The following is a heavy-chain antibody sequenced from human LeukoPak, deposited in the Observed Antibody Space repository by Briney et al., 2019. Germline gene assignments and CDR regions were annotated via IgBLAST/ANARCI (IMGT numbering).Heavy chain of an antibody. CDR1: GFTFGDYD. Sequence: GGSLRLSCAASGFTFGDYDMSWVRQTLGKGLEWVSSISGDGLGTWYADSVRGRFTISRDKPRNTLYLQLNSLRVDDTAVYYCAKGPNFGSWRALDYWGQGSLVTVSS. V-gene: IGHV3-23*01. CDR2: ISGDGLGT. D-gene: IGHD3-10*01. CDR3: AKGPNFGSWRALDY. J-gene: IGHJ4*02.